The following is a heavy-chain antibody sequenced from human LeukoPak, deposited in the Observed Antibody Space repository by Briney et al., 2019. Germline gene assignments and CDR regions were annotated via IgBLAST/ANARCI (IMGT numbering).Heavy chain of an antibody. J-gene: IGHJ4*02. V-gene: IGHV1-18*01. CDR3: ARVRVSDSSGYYYFDY. CDR1: GGTFSSYA. CDR2: ISAYNGNT. D-gene: IGHD3-22*01. Sequence: ASVKVSCKASGGTFSSYAISWVRQAPGQGLEWMGWISAYNGNTNYAQKLQGRVTMTTDTSTSTAYMELRSLRSDDTAVYYCARVRVSDSSGYYYFDYWGQGTLVTVSS.